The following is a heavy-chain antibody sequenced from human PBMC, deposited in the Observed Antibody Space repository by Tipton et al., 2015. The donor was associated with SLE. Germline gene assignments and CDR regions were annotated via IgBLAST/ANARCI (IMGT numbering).Heavy chain of an antibody. CDR1: GYTFTSYY. V-gene: IGHV1-46*01. Sequence: QSGAEGKKPGASVKVSCKASGYTFTSYYMHWVRQAPGQGLEWMGIINPSGGSTSYAQKFQGRVTMTRDTSTSTVYMERSSLRSEDTAVYSCASASHDYGHDAFDIWGQGTMVAVSS. J-gene: IGHJ3*02. CDR3: ASASHDYGHDAFDI. CDR2: INPSGGST. D-gene: IGHD4-17*01.